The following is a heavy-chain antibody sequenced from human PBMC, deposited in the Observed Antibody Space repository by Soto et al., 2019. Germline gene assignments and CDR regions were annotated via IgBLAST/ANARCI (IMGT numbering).Heavy chain of an antibody. V-gene: IGHV4-39*01. CDR2: IYYSGST. D-gene: IGHD6-13*01. CDR1: GGSISSSSYY. CDR3: ARVWQLGWFDP. Sequence: QLQLQESGPGLVKPSETLSLTCTVSGGSISSSSYYWGWIRQPPGKGLEWIGSIYYSGSTYYNPSLKSRVTISVDTSKNQFSLKLSSVTAADTAVYYCARVWQLGWFDPWGQGTLVTVSS. J-gene: IGHJ5*02.